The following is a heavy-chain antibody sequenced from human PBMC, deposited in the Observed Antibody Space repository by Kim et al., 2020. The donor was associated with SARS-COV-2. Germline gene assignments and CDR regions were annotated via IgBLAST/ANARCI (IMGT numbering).Heavy chain of an antibody. V-gene: IGHV3-21*01. CDR3: ARKSSSGYYHYFDY. CDR1: GFTFSSYS. J-gene: IGHJ4*02. D-gene: IGHD3-22*01. CDR2: ISSSSSYI. Sequence: GGSLRLSCAASGFTFSSYSMNWVRQAPGKGLEWVSSISSSSSYIYYADSVKGRFTISRDNAKNSLYLQMNSLRAEDTAVYYCARKSSSGYYHYFDYWGQGTLVTVSS.